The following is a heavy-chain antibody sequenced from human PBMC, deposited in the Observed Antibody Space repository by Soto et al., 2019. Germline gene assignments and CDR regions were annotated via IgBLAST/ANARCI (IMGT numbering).Heavy chain of an antibody. J-gene: IGHJ4*02. Sequence: ASVKVSCKASGYTFTSYGISWVRQAPGQGLEWMGWISAYNGNTNYAQKLQGRVTMTTDTSTSTAYMELRSLRSDDTAVYYCARVDTAMVTRIAAAGGDYYFDYWGRGTLVTVSS. CDR2: ISAYNGNT. D-gene: IGHD5-18*01. CDR3: ARVDTAMVTRIAAAGGDYYFDY. V-gene: IGHV1-18*01. CDR1: GYTFTSYG.